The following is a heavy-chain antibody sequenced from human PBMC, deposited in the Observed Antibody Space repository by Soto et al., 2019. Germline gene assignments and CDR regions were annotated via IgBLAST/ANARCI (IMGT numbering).Heavy chain of an antibody. CDR3: ARMKGYCSGGSCYPDYYYYYGMDV. Sequence: GESLKISCKGSGYSFTSYWIGWVRQMPWKGLEWMGIIYPGDSDTRYSPSFQGQVTISADKSISTAYLQWSSLKASDTAMYYCARMKGYCSGGSCYPDYYYYYGMDVWGQGTTVTVSS. V-gene: IGHV5-51*01. D-gene: IGHD2-15*01. CDR2: IYPGDSDT. J-gene: IGHJ6*02. CDR1: GYSFTSYW.